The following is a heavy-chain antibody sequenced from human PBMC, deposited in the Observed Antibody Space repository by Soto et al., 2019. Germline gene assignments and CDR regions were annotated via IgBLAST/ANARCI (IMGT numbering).Heavy chain of an antibody. V-gene: IGHV1-69*13. Sequence: ASVKVSCKASGGTFSSYAISWVRQAPGQGLEWMGGIIPIFGTANYAQKFQGRVTITADESTSTAYMELSSLRSEDTAVYYCARVPYSYDSSGYPGGPFDYWGQGTLVTVS. J-gene: IGHJ4*02. CDR1: GGTFSSYA. CDR2: IIPIFGTA. D-gene: IGHD3-22*01. CDR3: ARVPYSYDSSGYPGGPFDY.